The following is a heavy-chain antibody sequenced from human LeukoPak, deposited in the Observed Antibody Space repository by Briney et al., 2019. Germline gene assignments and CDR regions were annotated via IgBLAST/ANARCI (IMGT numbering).Heavy chain of an antibody. CDR3: ARTRYYYNSRSYGAPYYFDY. Sequence: TSETLSLTCAVSGGSISSNSYYWGWIRQPPGKGLEWIGSIYYSGSTYYNPSLKSRVTISVDTSKNQFSLKLSSVTAADTAVYYCARTRYYYNSRSYGAPYYFDYWGQGTLVTVSS. D-gene: IGHD3-10*01. CDR2: IYYSGST. J-gene: IGHJ4*02. V-gene: IGHV4-39*01. CDR1: GGSISSNSYY.